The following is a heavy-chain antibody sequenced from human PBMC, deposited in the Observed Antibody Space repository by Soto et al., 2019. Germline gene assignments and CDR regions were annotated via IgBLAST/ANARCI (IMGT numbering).Heavy chain of an antibody. CDR2: MNPNDGDT. D-gene: IGHD1-26*01. V-gene: IGHV1-2*02. CDR1: GYTFTNY. Sequence: QAPLVQSGAEAKRPGTSVKVYCKVSGYTFTNYFQWIRQAPGQGLEWMGWMNPNDGDTESAGKFQGKVNLTRDTSITTAYLEMSSLTSDHTALYYCERENWSYVDWGQGTLVTV. CDR3: ERENWSYVD. J-gene: IGHJ4*02.